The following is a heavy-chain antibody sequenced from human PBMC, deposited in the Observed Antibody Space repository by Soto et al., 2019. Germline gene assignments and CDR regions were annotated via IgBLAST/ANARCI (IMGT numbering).Heavy chain of an antibody. V-gene: IGHV4-59*01. D-gene: IGHD6-19*01. Sequence: PSETLSLTCTVSGGSISSYYWSWIRQPPDKGLEWIGYFYYGGGTNYNPSLKSRVTISFDTSKNQFSLKLFSVTAADTAVYYCAGGYSSVAFDVWGQGTMVTVSS. CDR3: AGGYSSVAFDV. CDR1: GGSISSYY. CDR2: FYYGGGT. J-gene: IGHJ3*01.